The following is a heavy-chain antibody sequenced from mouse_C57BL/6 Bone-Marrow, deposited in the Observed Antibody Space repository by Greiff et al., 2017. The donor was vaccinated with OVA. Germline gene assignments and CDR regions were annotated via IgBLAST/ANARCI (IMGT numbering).Heavy chain of an antibody. Sequence: VQLQQSGPELVKPGASVKISCKASGYTFTDYYMTWVKQSHGKSLEWIGDINPNNGGTSYNQKFKGKATLTVDKSSSTAYLELRSLTSEDSAVYYCARDNFLDYWGQGTTLTVSS. J-gene: IGHJ2*01. D-gene: IGHD1-3*01. V-gene: IGHV1-26*01. CDR2: INPNNGGT. CDR1: GYTFTDYY. CDR3: ARDNFLDY.